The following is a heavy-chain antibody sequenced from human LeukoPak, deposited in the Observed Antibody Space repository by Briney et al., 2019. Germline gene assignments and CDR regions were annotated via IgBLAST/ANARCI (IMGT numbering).Heavy chain of an antibody. CDR3: AREGVGELSFDY. Sequence: SVKVSCKASGGTFSSYAISWVRQAPGQGFEWMGGIIPIFGTANYAQKFQGRVTITADESTSTAYMELSSLRSEDTAVYYCAREGVGELSFDYWGQGTLVTVSS. D-gene: IGHD3-16*01. V-gene: IGHV1-69*13. J-gene: IGHJ4*02. CDR2: IIPIFGTA. CDR1: GGTFSSYA.